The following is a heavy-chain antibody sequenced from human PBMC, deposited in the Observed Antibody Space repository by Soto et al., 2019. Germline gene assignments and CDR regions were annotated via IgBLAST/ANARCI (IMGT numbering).Heavy chain of an antibody. CDR3: ARGLNFDV. V-gene: IGHV3-53*01. D-gene: IGHD3-9*01. J-gene: IGHJ4*02. CDR1: GFSVYGNY. Sequence: DVQLVESGGGLIQPGGSLRLSCANSGFSVYGNYMSWVRQAPGKGLEWVSVIYAYSAGTTVYAESVRGRFTISRDTSKNTVDLQMNSLRAEDTAVYYCARGLNFDVCGRGTLVSVSS. CDR2: IYAYSAGTT.